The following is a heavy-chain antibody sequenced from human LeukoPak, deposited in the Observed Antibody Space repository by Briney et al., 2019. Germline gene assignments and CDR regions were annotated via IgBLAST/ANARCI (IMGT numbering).Heavy chain of an antibody. Sequence: PSETPSLTCNVSGGSVTSSSYYWGWIRQFPGKRLEWIGNTHQGGKTYSNPSLKTRVTVSADASQTHFSLRLTSVTAADTAIYYCARLPRIPLFGVAFIFGWIDSCGQGVLVTVSS. CDR1: GGSVTSSSYY. J-gene: IGHJ5*01. V-gene: IGHV4-39*02. CDR2: THQGGKT. D-gene: IGHD3-3*01. CDR3: ARLPRIPLFGVAFIFGWIDS.